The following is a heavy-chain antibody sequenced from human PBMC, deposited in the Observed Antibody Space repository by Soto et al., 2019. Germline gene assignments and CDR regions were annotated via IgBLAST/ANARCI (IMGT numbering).Heavy chain of an antibody. V-gene: IGHV4-39*01. CDR1: GGSVTSSSWY. CDR3: VRLTSRITAASHGRSNWLVP. D-gene: IGHD1-20*01. J-gene: IGHJ5*02. CDR2: IYHTGTT. Sequence: QLQLQESGPGLVKPSETLSLTCTVSGGSVTSSSWYWGWIRQPPGKGLEWIGDIYHTGTTYYNPSLKSRVTIYVDTSTEQFSLNLSSVTAADTAMYYCVRLTSRITAASHGRSNWLVPWGPGTMVSVSS.